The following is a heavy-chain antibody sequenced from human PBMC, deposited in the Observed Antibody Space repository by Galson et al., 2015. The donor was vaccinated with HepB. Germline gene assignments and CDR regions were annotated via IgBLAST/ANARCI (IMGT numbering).Heavy chain of an antibody. Sequence: SVKVSCKASGYTFTSYAMNWVRQAPGQGLEWMGWINTNTGNPTYAQGFTGRFVFSLDTSASTAYLQISSLKAEDTAVYYCARDAYYYDSSGPAQGAFDIWGQGTMVTVSS. CDR2: INTNTGNP. CDR3: ARDAYYYDSSGPAQGAFDI. J-gene: IGHJ3*02. D-gene: IGHD3-22*01. CDR1: GYTFTSYA. V-gene: IGHV7-4-1*02.